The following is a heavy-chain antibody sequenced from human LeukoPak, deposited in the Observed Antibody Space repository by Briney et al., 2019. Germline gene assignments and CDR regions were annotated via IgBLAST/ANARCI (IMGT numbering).Heavy chain of an antibody. J-gene: IGHJ4*02. V-gene: IGHV4-4*07. Sequence: SETLSLTCTVPGGSISSYHWSWIRQPAGKGLEWIGRIYTSGSTNYNPSLKSRVTISVDSSKNQFSLKLISVTAADTAVYYCATIYYASSGYYSNYWGQGTLVTVSS. CDR3: ATIYYASSGYYSNY. CDR2: IYTSGST. D-gene: IGHD3-22*01. CDR1: GGSISSYH.